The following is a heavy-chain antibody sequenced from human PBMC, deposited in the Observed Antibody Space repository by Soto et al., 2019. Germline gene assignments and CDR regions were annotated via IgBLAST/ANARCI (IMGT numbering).Heavy chain of an antibody. D-gene: IGHD2-21*01. V-gene: IGHV4-34*01. CDR2: INHTGDT. CDR1: GGSLSGYY. J-gene: IGHJ4*02. Sequence: LTCGVSGGSLSGYYWSWVRQSPGKGLEWIGDINHTGDTNSSPSLKTRVIISLDASKTQFSLNLTSVTAADTALYFCAREVGYSGATRRNLYFDSWGPGTLVTVSS. CDR3: AREVGYSGATRRNLYFDS.